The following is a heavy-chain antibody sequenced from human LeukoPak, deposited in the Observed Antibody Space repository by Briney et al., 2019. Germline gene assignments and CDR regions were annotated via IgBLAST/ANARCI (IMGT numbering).Heavy chain of an antibody. V-gene: IGHV4-59*01. CDR1: GGSISGYY. CDR2: IYESGST. D-gene: IGHD3-10*01. CDR3: AGSDYYGSGSSRITYYYYYMDV. Sequence: SETLSLTCTVSGGSISGYYWSWIRQPPGKALEWIGYIYESGSTDYNPSLKSRVTISVDTSKNQFSLKLSSVTAADTAVYYCAGSDYYGSGSSRITYYYYYMDVWGKGTTVTVSS. J-gene: IGHJ6*03.